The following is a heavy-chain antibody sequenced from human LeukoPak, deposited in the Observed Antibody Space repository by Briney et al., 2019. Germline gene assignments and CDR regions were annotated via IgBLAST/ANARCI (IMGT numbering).Heavy chain of an antibody. Sequence: ASVKVSCKASGYTFTSYGINWVRQAPGEGLEWMGWISADNGNTNYAQKFQGRVTMTTDTSTSTAYMELRSLRSDDTAVYYCARLSGYSSGWYFFPPDCGGQGPRVTVSS. D-gene: IGHD6-13*01. CDR1: GYTFTSYG. CDR2: ISADNGNT. J-gene: IGHJ4*02. CDR3: ARLSGYSSGWYFFPPDC. V-gene: IGHV1-18*01.